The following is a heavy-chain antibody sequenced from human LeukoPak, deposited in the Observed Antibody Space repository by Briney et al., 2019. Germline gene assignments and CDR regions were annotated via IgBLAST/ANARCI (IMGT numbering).Heavy chain of an antibody. D-gene: IGHD6-13*01. CDR3: ARAFAAAGTGYNWFDP. CDR1: GYTFTSYG. J-gene: IGHJ5*02. Sequence: ASVKVSCKASGYTFTSYGISWVRQAPGQGLEWMGWISAYNGNTNYAQKLQGGVTMTTDTSTSTAYMELRSLRSDDTAVYYCARAFAAAGTGYNWFDPWGQGTLVTVSS. V-gene: IGHV1-18*01. CDR2: ISAYNGNT.